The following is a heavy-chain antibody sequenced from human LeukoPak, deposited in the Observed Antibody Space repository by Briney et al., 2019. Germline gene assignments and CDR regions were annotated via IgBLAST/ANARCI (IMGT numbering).Heavy chain of an antibody. CDR3: ARAGYCSSTSCYDAFDI. D-gene: IGHD2-2*01. V-gene: IGHV1-69*13. CDR1: GGTFSSYA. J-gene: IGHJ3*02. CDR2: IIPIFGTA. Sequence: SVKVSCKASGGTFSSYAISWGRQAPGQGLEWMGGIIPIFGTANYAQKFQGRVTITADESTSTAYMELSSLRSEDTAVYYCARAGYCSSTSCYDAFDIWGQGTMVTVSS.